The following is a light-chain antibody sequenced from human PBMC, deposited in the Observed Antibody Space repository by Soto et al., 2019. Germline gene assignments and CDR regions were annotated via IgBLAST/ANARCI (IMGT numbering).Light chain of an antibody. CDR1: QTVSTNY. CDR2: GAS. Sequence: ESVLTQSPGTLVLAPGXXXXXXXXXSQTVSTNYLAWYQQKPGQAPRLLIYGASKRATGIPDRFSGSGSGTDFTLTISRLEPEDFAVYCCQQYGSSPRTFGQGTKVDIK. CDR3: QQYGSSPRT. J-gene: IGKJ1*01. V-gene: IGKV3-20*01.